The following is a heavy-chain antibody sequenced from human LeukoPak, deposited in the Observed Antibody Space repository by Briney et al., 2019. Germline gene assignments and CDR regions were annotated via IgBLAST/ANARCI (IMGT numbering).Heavy chain of an antibody. CDR3: ARSRFYFDY. CDR2: VSGGGSTA. CDR1: GFTFSSYA. J-gene: IGHJ4*02. Sequence: GGSLRLSCAASGFTFSSYAMSWVRQAPGKGLEWVSTVSGGGSTAYYADSVKGRFTISRDNSKNTLYLQMNSLRPEDTAVYYCARSRFYFDYWGQGTLVTVSS. V-gene: IGHV3-23*01.